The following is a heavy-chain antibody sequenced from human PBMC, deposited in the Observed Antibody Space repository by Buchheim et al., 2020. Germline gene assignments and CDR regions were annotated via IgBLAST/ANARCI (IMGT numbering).Heavy chain of an antibody. J-gene: IGHJ5*02. CDR2: IYHSGST. Sequence: QAQLQESGPGLVKPSGTLSHTCAVSGGSISSSNWWSWVRQPPGKGLEWIGEIYHSGSTNYNPSLKSRVTISVDTSKNQFSLKLSSVTAADTAVYYCARHSPAGEQWLVLSWFDPWGQGTL. CDR1: GGSISSSNW. D-gene: IGHD6-19*01. V-gene: IGHV4-4*02. CDR3: ARHSPAGEQWLVLSWFDP.